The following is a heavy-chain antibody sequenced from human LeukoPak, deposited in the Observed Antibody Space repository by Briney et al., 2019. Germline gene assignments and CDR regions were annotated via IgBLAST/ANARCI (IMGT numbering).Heavy chain of an antibody. D-gene: IGHD3-22*01. V-gene: IGHV3-49*04. CDR3: TRDWNSSGYYPLYFDY. J-gene: IGHJ4*02. Sequence: PGRSLRLSCTASGFTFGDYAMSWVRQAPGKGLEWVGFIRSKAYGGTTEYAASVKGRFTISRDDSKSIAYLQMNSLKTEDTAVYYCTRDWNSSGYYPLYFDYGAREPWSPSPQ. CDR1: GFTFGDYA. CDR2: IRSKAYGGTT.